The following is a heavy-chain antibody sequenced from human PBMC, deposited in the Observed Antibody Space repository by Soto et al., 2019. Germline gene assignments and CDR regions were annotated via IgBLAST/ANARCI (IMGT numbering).Heavy chain of an antibody. CDR1: GGSLSGYY. J-gene: IGHJ4*02. Sequence: QVQLQQWGAGLLKPSETLSLNCAVNGGSLSGYYWSWIRQPPGKGLEWMGEIKDGGYTNYSPSLKSXXPXSXXTSNNQFSLRLNSVTAADTGLYYCARGQEGVVATHWDQGALVTVSS. V-gene: IGHV4-34*01. D-gene: IGHD5-12*01. CDR3: ARGQEGVVATH. CDR2: IKDGGYT.